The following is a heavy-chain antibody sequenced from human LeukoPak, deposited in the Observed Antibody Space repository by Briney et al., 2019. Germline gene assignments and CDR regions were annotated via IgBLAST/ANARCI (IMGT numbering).Heavy chain of an antibody. V-gene: IGHV1-2*02. D-gene: IGHD1-1*01. CDR2: INPNGGGT. CDR3: ARGRPSTGSWYFY. J-gene: IGHJ4*02. CDR1: GYTFTAYY. Sequence: ASVKVSCKASGYTFTAYYIHWVRQAPGQGLEWMGWINPNGGGTNYAQKFQGRVAMTRDTASNTAYMELNRLRSDDTADYYCARGRPSTGSWYFYWGRGTLVTVSS.